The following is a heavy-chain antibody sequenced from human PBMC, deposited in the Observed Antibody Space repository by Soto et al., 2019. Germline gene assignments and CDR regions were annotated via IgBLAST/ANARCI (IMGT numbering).Heavy chain of an antibody. CDR1: GFTFSSYG. CDR2: ISYDGSNK. D-gene: IGHD3-3*01. Sequence: QVQLVESGGGVVQPGRSLRLSCAASGFTFSSYGMHWVRQAPGKGLEWVAVISYDGSNKYYADSVKGRFTISRDNSKNTLYLQMTSLRAEDTAVYYCAKDRLEENGSFDYWGQGTLVTVSS. J-gene: IGHJ4*02. CDR3: AKDRLEENGSFDY. V-gene: IGHV3-30*18.